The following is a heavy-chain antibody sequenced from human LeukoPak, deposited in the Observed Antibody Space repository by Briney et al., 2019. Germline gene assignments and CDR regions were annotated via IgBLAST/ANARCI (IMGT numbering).Heavy chain of an antibody. V-gene: IGHV3-48*01. CDR1: GFTFSSYS. CDR2: ISSSSSTI. D-gene: IGHD2-2*01. J-gene: IGHJ6*03. Sequence: GGSLRLSCAASGFTFSSYSMNWVRQATGKGLEWVSYISSSSSTIYYANSVKGRFTISRDNAKNSLYLQMNSLRAEDTAVYYCAREAVPAARYYYMDVWGKGTTVTVSS. CDR3: AREAVPAARYYYMDV.